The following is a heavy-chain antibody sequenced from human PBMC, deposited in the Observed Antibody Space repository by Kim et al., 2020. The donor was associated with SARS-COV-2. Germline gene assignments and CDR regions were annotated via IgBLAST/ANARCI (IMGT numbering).Heavy chain of an antibody. CDR3: ARDFRSRPVAGFDF. Sequence: ASVKVSCKASGYTFTGYYRNWVRQAPGQGLEWMGWINPNNGDTTYAQSFQGRITMTRDTSISTAYMELSSLRSDDTAVYYCARDFRSRPVAGFDFWGQGTLVTVSS. D-gene: IGHD6-19*01. CDR1: GYTFTGYY. J-gene: IGHJ4*02. V-gene: IGHV1-2*02. CDR2: INPNNGDT.